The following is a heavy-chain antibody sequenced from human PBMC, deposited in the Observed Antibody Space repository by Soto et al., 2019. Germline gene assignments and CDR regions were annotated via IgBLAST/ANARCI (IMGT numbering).Heavy chain of an antibody. J-gene: IGHJ5*02. V-gene: IGHV1-18*01. Sequence: QVKLVQSGAEVKKPGASVKVSCETSGYTFFSYGITWVRQAPGQGLEWMGWVSGYNSHTNYAQKFKGRDTMARDISTTTAYMELRNLRSDDTAVYYCVRLVGPTASDNWFDPWGQGTLVSVSS. CDR1: GYTFFSYG. D-gene: IGHD1-26*01. CDR3: VRLVGPTASDNWFDP. CDR2: VSGYNSHT.